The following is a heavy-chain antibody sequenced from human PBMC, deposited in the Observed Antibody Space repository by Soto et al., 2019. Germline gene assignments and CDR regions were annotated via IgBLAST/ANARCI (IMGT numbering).Heavy chain of an antibody. D-gene: IGHD4-17*01. CDR1: GFSLSTSGVG. CDR3: AHRKLGLPFDY. V-gene: IGHV2-5*02. J-gene: IGHJ4*02. CDR2: IYWDDDK. Sequence: QITLKESGPTLVKPTQTLTLTCTFSGFSLSTSGVGVGWIRQPPGKALEWLGIIYWDDDKRYRSSLKSRLIITKDTSKNQVVLTMTNMDPVDTATYYCAHRKLGLPFDYWVQGTLGTVSS.